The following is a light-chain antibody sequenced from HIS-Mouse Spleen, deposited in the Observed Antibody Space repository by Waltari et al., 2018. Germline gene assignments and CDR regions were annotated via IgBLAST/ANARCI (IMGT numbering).Light chain of an antibody. CDR1: QSISSY. J-gene: IGKJ3*01. CDR3: QQIYSTPFT. V-gene: IGKV1-39*01. CDR2: AAS. Sequence: DIQMTKSPSSLSASVGDRVTITCRASQSISSYLNWYQQEPGKAPKLLIYAASSLQSGVPSRFSGSGSGTDFTLTIISLQPEDFATYYCQQIYSTPFTFGPGTKVDIK.